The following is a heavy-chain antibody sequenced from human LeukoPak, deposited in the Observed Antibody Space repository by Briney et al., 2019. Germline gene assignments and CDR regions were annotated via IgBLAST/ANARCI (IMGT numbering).Heavy chain of an antibody. J-gene: IGHJ4*02. CDR3: ARSGWPYYFDY. CDR1: GFTFSSYW. V-gene: IGHV3-7*01. CDR2: IKQDESEK. D-gene: IGHD3-22*01. Sequence: GGSLRLSCAASGFTFSSYWMNWVRQAPGKGLEWVANIKQDESEKYYVDSVKGRFTISRDNAKNSLYLQMDSLRAEDTAVYYCARSGWPYYFDYWGQGTLVTVSS.